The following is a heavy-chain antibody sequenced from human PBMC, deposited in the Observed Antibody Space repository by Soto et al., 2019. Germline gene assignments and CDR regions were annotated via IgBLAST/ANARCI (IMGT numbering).Heavy chain of an antibody. V-gene: IGHV4-4*02. CDR2: IYHSGST. D-gene: IGHD1-20*01. CDR1: GGSISSSNW. Sequence: SETLSLTCAVSGGSISSSNWWRWVRQPPGKGLEGIGVIYHSGSTNYNPSLKRRVTISVDKSKNQFSLKLSSVTAADTALYYCARARRITGTGNLDYWGQGTLVTVSS. J-gene: IGHJ4*02. CDR3: ARARRITGTGNLDY.